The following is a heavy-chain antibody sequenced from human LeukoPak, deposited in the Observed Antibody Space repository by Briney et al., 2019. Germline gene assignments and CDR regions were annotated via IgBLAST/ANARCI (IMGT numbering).Heavy chain of an antibody. V-gene: IGHV4-59*01. Sequence: SETLSLTCTVATRALSNYCWGWIRQPPGQGLEWIGYIYYSGSTNYNPSLKSRVTISVDTSKNQFSLKLSSVTAADTAVYYCARRVTSGYASDYYFDYWGQGTLLTVSS. CDR3: ARRVTSGYASDYYFDY. CDR2: IYYSGST. D-gene: IGHD5-12*01. CDR1: TRALSNYC. J-gene: IGHJ4*02.